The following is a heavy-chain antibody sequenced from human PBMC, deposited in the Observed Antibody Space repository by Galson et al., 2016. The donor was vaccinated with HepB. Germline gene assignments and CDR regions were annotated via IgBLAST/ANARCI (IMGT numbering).Heavy chain of an antibody. V-gene: IGHV3-49*03. J-gene: IGHJ4*02. D-gene: IGHD1-26*01. CDR2: IRSNTYGGTT. Sequence: SLRLSCAASGSTFGVYAMSWFRQAPGKGLEWVGFIRSNTYGGTTEYAASVKGRFTISRDDSNSIAYLQMNSLKTEDTAVYYCTPTWLGVETSSWGQGTLVTVSS. CDR3: TPTWLGVETSS. CDR1: GSTFGVYA.